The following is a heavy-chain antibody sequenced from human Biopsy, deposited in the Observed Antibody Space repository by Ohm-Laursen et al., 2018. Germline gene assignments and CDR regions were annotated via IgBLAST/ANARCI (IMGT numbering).Heavy chain of an antibody. CDR3: ALQSVAQMKNFDY. CDR1: GYTFTGYY. Sequence: GASVKVSCNASGYTFTGYYMHWVRQAPGQGLEWMGWINPNSGVTNYAQKFQGNITMTKNTSMSTAYMEMSRLRSDDTAVYYCALQSVAQMKNFDYWGQGTLVTVSS. V-gene: IGHV1-2*02. D-gene: IGHD6-19*01. CDR2: INPNSGVT. J-gene: IGHJ4*02.